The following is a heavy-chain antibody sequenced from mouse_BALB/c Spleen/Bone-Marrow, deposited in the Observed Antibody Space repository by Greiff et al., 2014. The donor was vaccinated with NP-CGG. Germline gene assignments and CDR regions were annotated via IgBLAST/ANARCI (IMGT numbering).Heavy chain of an antibody. CDR2: INPGSGGT. V-gene: IGHV1-54*01. D-gene: IGHD1-2*01. CDR1: GYAFTNYL. CDR3: ARSLLQLQNAMDY. J-gene: IGHJ4*01. Sequence: QVQLKESGAELVRPGTSVKVSCKASGYAFTNYLIEWVKQRPGQGLEWIGVINPGSGGTNYNEKFKGKATLTADKSSSTAYMQISSLTSDDSAVYFCARSLLQLQNAMDYWGQGTSVTVSS.